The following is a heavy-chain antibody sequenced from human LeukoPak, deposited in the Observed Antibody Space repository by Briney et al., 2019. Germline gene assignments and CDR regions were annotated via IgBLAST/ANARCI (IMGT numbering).Heavy chain of an antibody. V-gene: IGHV4-34*01. CDR1: GGSFSGYY. CDR2: INHSGST. J-gene: IGHJ4*02. D-gene: IGHD3-22*01. Sequence: SETLSLTCAVYGGSFSGYYWSWIRQPPGNGLEWIGEINHSGSTNYNPSLKSRVTISVDTSKNQFSLKLSSVTAADTAVYYCAREAYYYDSSGHFDYWGQGTLVTVSS. CDR3: AREAYYYDSSGHFDY.